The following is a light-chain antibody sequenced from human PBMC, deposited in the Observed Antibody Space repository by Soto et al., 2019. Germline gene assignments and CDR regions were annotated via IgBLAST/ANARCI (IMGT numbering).Light chain of an antibody. CDR2: DVS. CDR1: NNNY. V-gene: IGLV2-14*01. Sequence: QSVLTQPASVSGSPGLSITISCTGTNNNYVSWYQQHPGKAPKLMIFDVSHRPSEISYRFSGSKSGNTASLTISGLQADDEADYFCSSYTGGTPPYVFGTGTKLTVL. CDR3: SSYTGGTPPYV. J-gene: IGLJ1*01.